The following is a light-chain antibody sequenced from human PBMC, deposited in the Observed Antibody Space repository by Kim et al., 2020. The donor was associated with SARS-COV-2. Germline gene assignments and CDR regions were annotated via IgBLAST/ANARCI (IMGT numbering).Light chain of an antibody. V-gene: IGKV1-5*03. CDR3: QQYNTYPHT. J-gene: IGKJ2*01. Sequence: SASVVSRVTITCRAIQSISSLLAWYEQRPGKAPRLLIHKASTLESGVPSRFSGSGSGTEFTLTISSLQPDDFATYYCQQYNTYPHTFGQGTKLEI. CDR1: QSISSL. CDR2: KAS.